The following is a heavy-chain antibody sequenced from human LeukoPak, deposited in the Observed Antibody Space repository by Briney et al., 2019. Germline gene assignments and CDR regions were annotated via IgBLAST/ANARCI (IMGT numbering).Heavy chain of an antibody. CDR1: GGSISSGDHY. CDR2: IYYSGST. Sequence: SETLSLTCTVSGGSISSGDHYWSWIRQPPGKGLEWIGYIYYSGSTYYNPSPKSRVTISVDTSKNQFSLKLSSVTAADTAVYYCARGLDYWGQGTLVTVSS. J-gene: IGHJ4*02. CDR3: ARGLDY. V-gene: IGHV4-30-4*01.